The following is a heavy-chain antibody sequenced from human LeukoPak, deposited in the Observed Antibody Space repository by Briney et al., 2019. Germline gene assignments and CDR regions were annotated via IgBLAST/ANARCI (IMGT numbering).Heavy chain of an antibody. CDR2: VSGSGDTT. CDR1: GFTFSSYA. J-gene: IGHJ4*02. D-gene: IGHD6-6*01. Sequence: GGSLRLSCAASGFTFSSYAMSWVRQAPGEGLEWVSGVSGSGDTTYYADSVKGRFTIPRDNSKNTLYLQMSSLRAEGTALYYCSKGNIAASATSLHFDYWGQGTLVTVSS. V-gene: IGHV3-23*01. CDR3: SKGNIAASATSLHFDY.